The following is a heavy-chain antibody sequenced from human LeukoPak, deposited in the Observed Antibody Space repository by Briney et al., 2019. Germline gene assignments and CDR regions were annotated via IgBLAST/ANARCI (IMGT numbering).Heavy chain of an antibody. D-gene: IGHD6-13*01. V-gene: IGHV3-13*01. CDR1: GFTFSNSD. Sequence: SGGSLRLSCAASGFTFSNSDMHWVRQAAGKGLEWVSAIGTVGDTYYPGSVKGRFTISRDNAKNSLYLQMNSLRAGDTAVYYCAREMGDKYSSSWALDLWGRGTLVTVSS. CDR2: IGTVGDT. J-gene: IGHJ2*01. CDR3: AREMGDKYSSSWALDL.